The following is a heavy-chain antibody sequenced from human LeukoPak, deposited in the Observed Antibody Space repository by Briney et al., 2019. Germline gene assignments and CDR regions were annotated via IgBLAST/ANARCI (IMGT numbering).Heavy chain of an antibody. CDR2: INHSGST. CDR1: GGSFSGDY. CDR3: ARGGDY. V-gene: IGHV4-34*01. Sequence: SETLSLTCAVYGGSFSGDYWSWIRQPPGKGLEWIGEINHSGSTNYNPSLKSRVTISVDTSKNQFSLKLSSVTAADTAVYYCARGGDYWGQGTLVTVSS. J-gene: IGHJ4*02.